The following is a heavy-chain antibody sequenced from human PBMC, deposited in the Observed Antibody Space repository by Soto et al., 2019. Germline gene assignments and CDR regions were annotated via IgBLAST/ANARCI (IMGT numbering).Heavy chain of an antibody. V-gene: IGHV3-30*18. J-gene: IGHJ6*02. CDR3: AKDVGYSSGWQLRGYYYGMDV. D-gene: IGHD6-19*01. CDR1: GFTFSSYC. CDR2: ISYDGSNK. Sequence: PGGSLRLSCAASGFTFSSYCMHWVRQAPGKGLEWVAVISYDGSNKYYADSVKGRFTISRDNSKNTLYLQMNSLRAEDTAVYYCAKDVGYSSGWQLRGYYYGMDVWGQGTTVTVSS.